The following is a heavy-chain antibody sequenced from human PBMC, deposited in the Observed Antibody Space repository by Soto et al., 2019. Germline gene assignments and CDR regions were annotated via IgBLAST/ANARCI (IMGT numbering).Heavy chain of an antibody. CDR1: GGSFSGYY. V-gene: IGHV4-34*01. J-gene: IGHJ4*02. CDR3: ARLEGLATISYYFDY. CDR2: IYYRGNT. Sequence: SETLSLTCAVYGGSFSGYYWSWIRQPPGKGLEWIGCIYYRGNTYYNPSLKTRVTISLDKSKSQFSLKLNSVTAADSAVYFCARLEGLATISYYFDYWGQGTLVTVSS. D-gene: IGHD3-9*01.